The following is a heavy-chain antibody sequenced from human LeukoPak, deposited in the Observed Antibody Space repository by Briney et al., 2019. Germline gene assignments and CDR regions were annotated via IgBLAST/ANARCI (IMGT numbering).Heavy chain of an antibody. CDR1: GFTFSNSG. J-gene: IGHJ4*02. CDR3: AAYSGSSPGGDY. D-gene: IGHD1-26*01. V-gene: IGHV3-33*01. Sequence: GGSLRLSCAASGFTFSNSGMHWVRQAPGEGLEWVAVIWYDGSNKYYADSVKGRFTISRDNSKNTLYLQMNSLRAEDTAVYYCAAYSGSSPGGDYWGQGTLVTVSS. CDR2: IWYDGSNK.